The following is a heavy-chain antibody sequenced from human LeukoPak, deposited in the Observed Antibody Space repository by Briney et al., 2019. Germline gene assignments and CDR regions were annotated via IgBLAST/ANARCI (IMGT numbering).Heavy chain of an antibody. Sequence: SETLCLTCTVSGGSISSGSYYWSWIRQPAGKGLEWIGRIYTSGSTNYNPSLKSRVTISVDTSKNQFSLKLSSVTAADTAVYYCAREDSYFDYWGRGTLVTVSS. J-gene: IGHJ4*02. V-gene: IGHV4-61*02. CDR2: IYTSGST. CDR3: AREDSYFDY. CDR1: GGSISSGSYY.